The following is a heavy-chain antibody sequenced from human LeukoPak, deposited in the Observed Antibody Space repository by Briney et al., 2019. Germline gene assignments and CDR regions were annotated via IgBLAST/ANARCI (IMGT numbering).Heavy chain of an antibody. Sequence: PSETLSLTCTVSGGSISSYYWSWIRQPPGKGLEWIGYIYYSGSTNYNPSLKSRVTISVDTSKNQFSLKLSSVTAADTAVYYCARLKDGFFDYWGQGTLVTVSS. CDR2: IYYSGST. CDR3: ARLKDGFFDY. D-gene: IGHD5-12*01. J-gene: IGHJ4*02. CDR1: GGSISSYY. V-gene: IGHV4-59*08.